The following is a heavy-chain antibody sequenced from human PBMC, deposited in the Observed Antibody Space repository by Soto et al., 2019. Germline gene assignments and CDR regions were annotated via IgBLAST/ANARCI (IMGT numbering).Heavy chain of an antibody. CDR3: ASTLYDYYDSSGYQGAGAFDI. CDR1: GGSFSGYY. V-gene: IGHV4-34*01. D-gene: IGHD3-22*01. J-gene: IGHJ3*02. Sequence: SETLSLTCAVYGGSFSGYYWSWIRQPPGKGLEWIGEINHSGSTNYNPSLKSRVTISVDTSKNQFSLKLSSVTAADTAVYYCASTLYDYYDSSGYQGAGAFDIWGQGTMVTVSS. CDR2: INHSGST.